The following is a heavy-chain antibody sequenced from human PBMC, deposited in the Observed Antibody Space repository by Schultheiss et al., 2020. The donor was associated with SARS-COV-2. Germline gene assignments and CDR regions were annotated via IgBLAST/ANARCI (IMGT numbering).Heavy chain of an antibody. D-gene: IGHD6-6*01. CDR3: ARSYPAARRSANWFDP. CDR1: GFTFSSYG. J-gene: IGHJ5*02. Sequence: GGSLRLSCAASGFTFSSYGMHWVRQAPGKGLEWVAVISYDGSNKYYADSVKGRFTISRDNSKNTLYLQMNSLRAEDTAVYYCARSYPAARRSANWFDPWGQGTLVTVSS. CDR2: ISYDGSNK. V-gene: IGHV3-33*05.